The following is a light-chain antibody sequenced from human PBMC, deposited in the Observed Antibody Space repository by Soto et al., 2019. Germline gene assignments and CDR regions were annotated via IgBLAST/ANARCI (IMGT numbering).Light chain of an antibody. CDR3: QQCYSYPLT. CDR2: AAS. J-gene: IGKJ3*01. V-gene: IGKV1-16*02. CDR1: QGISNH. Sequence: DNQMTQSPSSLSASVGDTVTITCRASQGISNHLAWFQQKPGKAPKSLICAASTLQSGVPSKFSGSGSGTDFTLTINNLQPEDFATYYCQQCYSYPLTFGPGTRVDVK.